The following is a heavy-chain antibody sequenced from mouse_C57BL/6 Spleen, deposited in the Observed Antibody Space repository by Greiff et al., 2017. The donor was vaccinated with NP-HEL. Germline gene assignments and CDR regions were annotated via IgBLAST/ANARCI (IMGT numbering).Heavy chain of an antibody. Sequence: DVKLQESGPGLVKPSQSLSLTCSVTGYSITSGYYWNWIRQFPGNKLEWMGYISYDGSNNYNPSLKNRISITRDTSKNQFFLKLNSVTTEDTATYYCARERTMITTREFDYWGQGTTLTVSS. V-gene: IGHV3-6*01. D-gene: IGHD2-4*01. CDR1: GYSITSGYY. CDR2: ISYDGSN. CDR3: ARERTMITTREFDY. J-gene: IGHJ2*01.